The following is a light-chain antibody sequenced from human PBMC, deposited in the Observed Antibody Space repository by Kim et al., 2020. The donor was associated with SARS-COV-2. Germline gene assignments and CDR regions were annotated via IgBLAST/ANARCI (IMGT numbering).Light chain of an antibody. CDR3: QVWDSSSDPPWV. Sequence: SYELTQPPSVSVAPGKTARVTCGGNNIGSKSVHWYQQKPGQAPVLVIYYDSDRPSGIPERFSGSNSGNTATLTISRVEAGDEADYYCQVWDSSSDPPWVF. J-gene: IGLJ3*02. CDR2: YDS. CDR1: NIGSKS. V-gene: IGLV3-21*04.